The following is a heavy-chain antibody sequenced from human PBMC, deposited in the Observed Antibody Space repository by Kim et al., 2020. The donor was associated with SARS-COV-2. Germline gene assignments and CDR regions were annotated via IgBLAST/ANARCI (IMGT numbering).Heavy chain of an antibody. CDR2: ITNSDDTI. CDR3: ARGPVGNHGGSSIRCYGGRDV. Sequence: GGSLRLSCAASGFTFSDHYMSWIRQAPGKGLEWISYITNSDDTIHYADSVKGRFTISRDNAKNALYLQMNSLRAEDTAVYYCARGPVGNHGGSSIRCYGGRDVWGQGTTVIVSS. D-gene: IGHD2-2*01. V-gene: IGHV3-11*01. J-gene: IGHJ6*02. CDR1: GFTFSDHY.